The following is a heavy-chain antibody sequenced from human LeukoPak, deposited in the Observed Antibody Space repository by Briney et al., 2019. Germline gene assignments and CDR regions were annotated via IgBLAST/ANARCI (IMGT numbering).Heavy chain of an antibody. V-gene: IGHV3-30-3*01. CDR3: VSFYETY. CDR2: ISYDGSNK. CDR1: GFTFNSYA. Sequence: TGGSLRLSCAASGFTFNSYAMHWVRQAPGKGLEWVGVISYDGSNKYYADSVKGRFTISRDNSKNTLYLQMNSLRAEDTAVYYCVSFYETYWGRGALVTVSS. D-gene: IGHD2/OR15-2a*01. J-gene: IGHJ4*02.